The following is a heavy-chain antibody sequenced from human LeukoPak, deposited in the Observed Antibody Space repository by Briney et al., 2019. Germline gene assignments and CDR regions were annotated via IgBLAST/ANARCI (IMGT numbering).Heavy chain of an antibody. CDR2: TIPIFGTA. Sequence: GASVKVSCKASGCTFTDYYIHWVRQAPGQGLEWMGGTIPIFGTANYAQKFQGRVTITADESTSTAYMEPSSLRSEDTAVYYCARVDDWNDSFDYWGQGTLVTVSS. CDR1: GCTFTDYY. V-gene: IGHV1-69*13. CDR3: ARVDDWNDSFDY. D-gene: IGHD1-1*01. J-gene: IGHJ4*02.